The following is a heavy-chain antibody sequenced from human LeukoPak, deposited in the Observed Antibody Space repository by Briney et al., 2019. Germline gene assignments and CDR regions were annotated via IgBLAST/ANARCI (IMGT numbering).Heavy chain of an antibody. CDR2: INPSGGST. J-gene: IGHJ6*03. CDR3: AIFAGGVGLRGGVYYYYYYMDV. Sequence: ASVKVSCKASGYTFTSYYMHWVRQAPGQGLEWMGIINPSGGSTSYAQTFQGRVTMTRDTSTSTVYMELSSLRSEDTAVYYCAIFAGGVGLRGGVYYYYYYMDVWGKGTTVTVSS. CDR1: GYTFTSYY. D-gene: IGHD3-16*01. V-gene: IGHV1-46*01.